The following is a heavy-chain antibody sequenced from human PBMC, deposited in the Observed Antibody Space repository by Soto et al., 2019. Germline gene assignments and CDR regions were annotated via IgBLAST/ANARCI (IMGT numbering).Heavy chain of an antibody. CDR1: GFTFSSYA. V-gene: IGHV3-30-3*01. Sequence: QVQLVESGGGVVQPGRSLRLSCAASGFTFSSYAMHWVRQAPGKGLEWVAVISYDGSNKYYADSVKGRFTISRDNSKNTLYLQMNSLRAEDTAVYYCAGELTYYYDSSAKSAYYGMDVWGQGTTVTVSS. CDR2: ISYDGSNK. CDR3: AGELTYYYDSSAKSAYYGMDV. J-gene: IGHJ6*02. D-gene: IGHD3-22*01.